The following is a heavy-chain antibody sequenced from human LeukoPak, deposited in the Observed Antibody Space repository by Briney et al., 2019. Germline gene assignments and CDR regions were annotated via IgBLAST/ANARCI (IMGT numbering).Heavy chain of an antibody. V-gene: IGHV3-43D*03. D-gene: IGHD6-19*01. CDR1: GFTFDDYA. Sequence: GGALRLCCAASGFTFDDYARHWVPQAPGKGLEWVSLISWDGGSTYYADSVKGRFTISRDNSKNSLYLQMNSLRAEDTALYYCAKAGYSSGWSLYYYYYYMDVWGKGTTVTVSS. CDR2: ISWDGGST. CDR3: AKAGYSSGWSLYYYYYYMDV. J-gene: IGHJ6*03.